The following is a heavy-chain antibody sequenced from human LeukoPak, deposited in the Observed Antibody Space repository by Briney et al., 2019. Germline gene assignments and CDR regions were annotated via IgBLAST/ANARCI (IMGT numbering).Heavy chain of an antibody. CDR3: TRGSRYCDSTSCPYYYMDV. J-gene: IGHJ6*03. CDR2: IRSKVYGGTT. D-gene: IGHD2-2*01. Sequence: GRSLRLSCTASGFTFGDYAMSWVRQAPGKGLEWVGFIRSKVYGGTTEYAASVKGRFTISRDGSKSIAYLQMNSLKTEDTAVYYCTRGSRYCDSTSCPYYYMDVWGKGTTVTVSS. CDR1: GFTFGDYA. V-gene: IGHV3-49*04.